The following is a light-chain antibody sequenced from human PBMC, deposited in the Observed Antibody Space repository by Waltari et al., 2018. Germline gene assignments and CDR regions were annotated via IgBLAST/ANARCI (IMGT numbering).Light chain of an antibody. CDR1: QSLLHSNGYNY. CDR3: MQTLQTPPT. J-gene: IGKJ4*01. CDR2: LAS. V-gene: IGKV2-28*01. Sequence: DIVMTQSPLSLPVTPGEPASIPCRSSQSLLHSNGYNYLSWYLQKPGQSPQLLIYLASYRASGVPDRFSGSGSDTDFTLKISKVEAEDVGVFFCMQTLQTPPTFGGGTKVETK.